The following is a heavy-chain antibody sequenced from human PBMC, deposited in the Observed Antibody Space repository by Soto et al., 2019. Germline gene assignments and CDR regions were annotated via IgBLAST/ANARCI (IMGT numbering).Heavy chain of an antibody. CDR1: GFTFDDYA. D-gene: IGHD5-18*01. CDR3: AKAVVSYGNFDY. V-gene: IGHV3-9*01. J-gene: IGHJ4*02. CDR2: ISWNSGSI. Sequence: EVQLGESGGGLVQPGRSLRLSCAASGFTFDDYAMHWVRQAPGKGLEWVSGISWNSGSIGYADSVKGRFTISRDNAKNSLYLQMNSLRAEDTALYYCAKAVVSYGNFDYWGQGTLVTVSS.